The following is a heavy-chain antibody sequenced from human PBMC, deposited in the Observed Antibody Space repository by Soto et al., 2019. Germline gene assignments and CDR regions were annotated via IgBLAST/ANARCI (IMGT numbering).Heavy chain of an antibody. CDR1: GYTFNTYG. CDR3: ARDPHEFWTSYWFDP. D-gene: IGHD3-3*01. V-gene: IGHV1-18*01. Sequence: RASVKVSCKTSGYTFNTYGINWVRQAPGQGLELMGWISAYDGKTTYAEKFQVRVTLTTDTSTSTAYMELRSLRSDDTAIYYCARDPHEFWTSYWFDPWGQGTPVTVSS. J-gene: IGHJ5*02. CDR2: ISAYDGKT.